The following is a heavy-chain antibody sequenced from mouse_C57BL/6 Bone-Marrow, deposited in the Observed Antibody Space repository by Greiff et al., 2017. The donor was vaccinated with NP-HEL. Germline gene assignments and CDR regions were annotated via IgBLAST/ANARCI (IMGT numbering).Heavy chain of an antibody. D-gene: IGHD2-1*01. CDR2: IDPSDSET. CDR3: ARDGNYWFAY. Sequence: QVQLQQPGAELVRPGSSVKLSCKASGYTFTSYWMHWVKQRPIQGLEWIGNIDPSDSETHYNQKFKDKATLTVDKYSSTAYMQLSSLTSEDSAVYYCARDGNYWFAYWGQGTLVTVSA. J-gene: IGHJ3*01. CDR1: GYTFTSYW. V-gene: IGHV1-52*01.